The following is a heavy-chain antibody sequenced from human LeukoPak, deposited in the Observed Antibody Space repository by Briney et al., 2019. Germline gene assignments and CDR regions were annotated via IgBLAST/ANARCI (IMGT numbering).Heavy chain of an antibody. V-gene: IGHV4-39*07. CDR3: ARDHMAVAGTGWDY. CDR1: GGSISSSSYY. J-gene: IGHJ4*02. CDR2: IYYSGST. D-gene: IGHD6-19*01. Sequence: SETLSLTCTVSGGSISSSSYYWGWIRQPPGKGLEWIGSIYYSGSTYYNTSLKSRVTISVDTSKNQFSLKLSSVTAADTAVYYCARDHMAVAGTGWDYWGQGTLVTVSS.